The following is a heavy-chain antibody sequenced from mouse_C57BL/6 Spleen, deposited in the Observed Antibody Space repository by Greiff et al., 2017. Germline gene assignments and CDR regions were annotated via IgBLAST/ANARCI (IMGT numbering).Heavy chain of an antibody. CDR2: IDPENGDT. J-gene: IGHJ1*03. CDR1: GFNIKDDY. CDR3: THLVYFDV. Sequence: VQLQQSGAELVRPGASVKLSCTASGFNIKDDYMHWVKQRPEQGLEWIGWIDPENGDTEYAPKFQGQATITADPSSNTAYLQLSSLTSEDTAVYYCTHLVYFDVWGTGTTVTFSS. V-gene: IGHV14-4*01.